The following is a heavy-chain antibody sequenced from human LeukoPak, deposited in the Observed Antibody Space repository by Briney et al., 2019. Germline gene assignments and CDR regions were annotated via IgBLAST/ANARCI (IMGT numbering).Heavy chain of an antibody. V-gene: IGHV3-23*01. CDR1: GFTFSSYA. Sequence: GGSLRLSCAASGFTFSSYAMNWVRQAPGKGLEWVSAISGSGGSTYYADSVKGRFTISRDNSKNTLYLQMNSLRAEDTAVYYCAKGQYYHDSSGYYLLGHFDYWGQGTLVTVSS. D-gene: IGHD3-22*01. CDR3: AKGQYYHDSSGYYLLGHFDY. CDR2: ISGSGGST. J-gene: IGHJ4*02.